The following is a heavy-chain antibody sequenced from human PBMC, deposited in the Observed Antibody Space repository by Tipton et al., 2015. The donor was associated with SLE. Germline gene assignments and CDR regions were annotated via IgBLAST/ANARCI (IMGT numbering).Heavy chain of an antibody. CDR2: IYYSGRT. J-gene: IGHJ5*02. Sequence: TLSLTCTVSGDSIRRIGYYWDWIRQPPGKGLEWIGTIYYSGRTNYNPSHKSRVTISVDTSKNQFSLQMSSVTAADTAVYYCASRADWFDPWGQGTLVTVSS. CDR1: GDSIRRIGYY. V-gene: IGHV4-39*07. CDR3: ASRADWFDP.